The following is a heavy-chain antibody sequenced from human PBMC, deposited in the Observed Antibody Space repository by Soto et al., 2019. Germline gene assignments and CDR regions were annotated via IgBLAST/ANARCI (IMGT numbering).Heavy chain of an antibody. D-gene: IGHD1-26*01. V-gene: IGHV3-33*01. CDR1: GFTFSSYG. CDR2: IWYDGSNK. Sequence: QVQLVESGGGVVQPGRSLRLSCAASGFTFSSYGMHWVRQAPGKGLEWVAVIWYDGSNKYYADSVKGRFTISRDNSKNPLYLQMNSLRAEETAVYYCARVSEGGSYYGGLDYWGQGTLVTVSS. CDR3: ARVSEGGSYYGGLDY. J-gene: IGHJ4*02.